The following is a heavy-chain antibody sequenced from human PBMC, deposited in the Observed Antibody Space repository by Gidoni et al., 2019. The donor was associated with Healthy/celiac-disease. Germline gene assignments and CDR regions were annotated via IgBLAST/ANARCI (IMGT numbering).Heavy chain of an antibody. CDR2: IYYSGST. J-gene: IGHJ4*02. D-gene: IGHD2-15*01. V-gene: IGHV4-39*01. Sequence: QLQLQESGPGLVKPSETLSLTCTVSGGSISRSSYYWGWIRQPPGKGLEWIGSIYYSGSTYYNPSLKSRVTISVDTSKNQFSLKLSSVTAADTAVYYCARQGGGCSGGSCYYFDYWGQGTLVTVSS. CDR3: ARQGGGCSGGSCYYFDY. CDR1: GGSISRSSYY.